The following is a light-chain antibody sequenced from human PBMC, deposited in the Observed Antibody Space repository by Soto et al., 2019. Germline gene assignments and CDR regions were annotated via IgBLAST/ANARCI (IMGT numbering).Light chain of an antibody. Sequence: EIVLTQSPGTLSLSPGETLSLSCRSSQSVRRYLAWYQHKPGQAPRLLIYGASSRATGIPDRFSGGGSGTDFTLTISSLQSEDFAVYYCQQYNTWPPITFGQGTRLEIK. V-gene: IGKV3D-15*01. CDR1: QSVRRY. CDR2: GAS. CDR3: QQYNTWPPIT. J-gene: IGKJ5*01.